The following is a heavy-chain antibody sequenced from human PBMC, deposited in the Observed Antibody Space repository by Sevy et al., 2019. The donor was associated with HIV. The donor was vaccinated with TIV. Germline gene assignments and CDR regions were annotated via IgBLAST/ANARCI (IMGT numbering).Heavy chain of an antibody. V-gene: IGHV3-23*01. Sequence: GGSLRLSCAASGFTFFSHVMSWVRQAPGKGLEWVSGLSGSGGTTYYADSVKGRFSISRDNSKDKPYLQMSSLRIEDTAVYYCATGTTESSISWVFDVWGQGTMVTVSS. CDR1: GFTFFSHV. CDR2: LSGSGGTT. CDR3: ATGTTESSISWVFDV. J-gene: IGHJ3*01. D-gene: IGHD6-13*01.